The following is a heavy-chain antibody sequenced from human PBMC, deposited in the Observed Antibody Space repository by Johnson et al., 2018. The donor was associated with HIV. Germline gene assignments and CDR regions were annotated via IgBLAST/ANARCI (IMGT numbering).Heavy chain of an antibody. CDR2: INWNGGST. V-gene: IGHV3-20*04. CDR1: GFTFDDYG. J-gene: IGHJ3*01. CDR3: AKTFGNSDGFDV. D-gene: IGHD3-16*01. Sequence: VQLVESGGGVVRPGGSLRLSCAAFGFTFDDYGMSWVRQAPEKGLEWVSGINWNGGSTGYADSVKGRFTISRDNAKNYLYLQMTSLRAEDTALYYCAKTFGNSDGFDVWGQGTMVTVSS.